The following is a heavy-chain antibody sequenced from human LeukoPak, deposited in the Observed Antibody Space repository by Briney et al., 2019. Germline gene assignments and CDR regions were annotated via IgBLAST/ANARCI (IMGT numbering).Heavy chain of an antibody. CDR1: GGSFSGYY. J-gene: IGHJ5*02. CDR2: INHSGST. CDR3: AGERNDYVWGSYRFSVWFDP. Sequence: SETLSLTCAVYGGSFSGYYWSWIRQPPGKGLEWIGEINHSGSTNYNPSLKSRVTISVDTSKNQFSLQLNSVTPEDTAVYYCAGERNDYVWGSYRFSVWFDPWGQGTLVTVSS. V-gene: IGHV4-34*01. D-gene: IGHD3-16*02.